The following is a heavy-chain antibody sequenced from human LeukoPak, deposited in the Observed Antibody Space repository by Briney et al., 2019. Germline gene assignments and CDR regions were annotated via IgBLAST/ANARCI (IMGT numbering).Heavy chain of an antibody. CDR2: IIPIFGTA. V-gene: IGHV1-69*13. Sequence: SVKVSCTASGGTFSSYAISWVRQAPGHGLEWMGGIIPIFGTANYAQKFQGRVTITADESTSTAYMELSSLRSEDTAVYYCARGEARYCSSTSCYTTYWYFDLWGRGTLVTVSS. CDR3: ARGEARYCSSTSCYTTYWYFDL. CDR1: GGTFSSYA. J-gene: IGHJ2*01. D-gene: IGHD2-2*01.